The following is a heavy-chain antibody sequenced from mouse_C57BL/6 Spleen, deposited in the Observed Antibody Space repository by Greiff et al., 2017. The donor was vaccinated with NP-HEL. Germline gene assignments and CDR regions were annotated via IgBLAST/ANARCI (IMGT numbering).Heavy chain of an antibody. V-gene: IGHV1-64*01. Sequence: VQLQQPGAELVKPGASVKLSCKASGYTFTSYWMHWVKQRPGQGLEWIGMIHPNSGSTNYNEKFKSKATLTVDKSSSTAYMQLSSLTSEDSAVYYCTKRIYYGNYDWFAYWGQGTLVTVSA. CDR1: GYTFTSYW. CDR2: IHPNSGST. CDR3: TKRIYYGNYDWFAY. J-gene: IGHJ3*01. D-gene: IGHD2-1*01.